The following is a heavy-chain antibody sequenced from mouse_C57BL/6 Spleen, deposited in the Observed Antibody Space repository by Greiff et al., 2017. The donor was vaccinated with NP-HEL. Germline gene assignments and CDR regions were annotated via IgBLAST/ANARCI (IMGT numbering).Heavy chain of an antibody. CDR3: TRGFITTVVAPYWYFDV. CDR2: IDPETGGT. D-gene: IGHD1-1*01. Sequence: QVQLKQSGAELVRPGASVTLSCKASGYTFTDYEMHWVKQTPVHGLEWIGAIDPETGGTAYNQKFKGKAILTADKSSSTAYMELRSLTSEDSAVYYCTRGFITTVVAPYWYFDVWGTGTTVTVSS. V-gene: IGHV1-15*01. CDR1: GYTFTDYE. J-gene: IGHJ1*03.